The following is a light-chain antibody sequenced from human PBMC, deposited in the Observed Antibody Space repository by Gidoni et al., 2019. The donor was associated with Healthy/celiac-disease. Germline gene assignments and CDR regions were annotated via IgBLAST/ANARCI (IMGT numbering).Light chain of an antibody. CDR2: KDS. CDR3: QSADSSVV. Sequence: SYELTQPPSVSVSPGQTARITCSGDALPKQYAYWYQQKPGQAPVLVIYKDSERPSGIPERFSGSSSGKTVTLTISGVQTEDEADYYCQSADSSVVFGGGTKLNVX. CDR1: ALPKQY. V-gene: IGLV3-25*03. J-gene: IGLJ2*01.